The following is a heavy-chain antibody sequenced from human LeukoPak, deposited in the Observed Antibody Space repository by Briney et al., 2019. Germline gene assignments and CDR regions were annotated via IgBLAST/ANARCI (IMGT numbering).Heavy chain of an antibody. V-gene: IGHV1-8*02. D-gene: IGHD5-12*01. CDR1: GYTFTGYY. J-gene: IGHJ5*02. Sequence: ASVKVSCKASGYTFTGYYMHWVRQATGQGLEWMGWMNPNSGNTGYAQKFQGRVTMTRNTSISTAYMELSSLRSEDTAVYYCARWLGYSGYSNWFDPWGQGTLVTVSS. CDR3: ARWLGYSGYSNWFDP. CDR2: MNPNSGNT.